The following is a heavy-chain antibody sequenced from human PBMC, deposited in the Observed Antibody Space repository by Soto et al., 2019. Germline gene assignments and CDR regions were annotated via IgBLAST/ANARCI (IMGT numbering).Heavy chain of an antibody. CDR1: GFTFSSYS. D-gene: IGHD6-13*01. Sequence: GSLRLSCAASGFTFSSYSMNWVRQAPGKGLEWVSYISSSSSTIYYADSVKGRFTISRDNAKNTLYLQMNSLRAEDTAVYYCAKDVARDRSRWYDYWCQATLVTVS. J-gene: IGHJ4*02. CDR2: ISSSSSTI. V-gene: IGHV3-48*01. CDR3: AKDVARDRSRWYDY.